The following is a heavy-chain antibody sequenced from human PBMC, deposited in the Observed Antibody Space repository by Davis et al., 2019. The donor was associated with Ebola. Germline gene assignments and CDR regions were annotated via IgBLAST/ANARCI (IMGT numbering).Heavy chain of an antibody. CDR3: ARLGAGSGWYYFDY. D-gene: IGHD6-19*01. Sequence: GESLKISCVASGFTFTTYSMSWVRQAPGKALEWVSSISSDSDYIYYADSAKGRFTISRDNAKNSLFLQMDSLRAEDTAVYYCARLGAGSGWYYFDYWGQGTLVTVSS. J-gene: IGHJ4*02. V-gene: IGHV3-21*01. CDR1: GFTFTTYS. CDR2: ISSDSDYI.